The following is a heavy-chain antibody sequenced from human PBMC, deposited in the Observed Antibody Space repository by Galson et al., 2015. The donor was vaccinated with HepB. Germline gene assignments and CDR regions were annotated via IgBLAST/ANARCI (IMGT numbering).Heavy chain of an antibody. D-gene: IGHD2/OR15-2a*01. Sequence: SLRLSCAASGFTFSSYAMHWVRQAPGKGLEWVAVISYDGSNKYYADSVKGRFTISRDNSKNTLYLQMNSLRAEDTAVYYCARDPSAATHFYYYYGMDVWGQGTTVTVSS. CDR2: ISYDGSNK. CDR1: GFTFSSYA. J-gene: IGHJ6*02. CDR3: ARDPSAATHFYYYYGMDV. V-gene: IGHV3-30*04.